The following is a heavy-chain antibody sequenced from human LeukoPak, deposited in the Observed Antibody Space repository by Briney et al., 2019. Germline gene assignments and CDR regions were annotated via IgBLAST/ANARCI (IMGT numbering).Heavy chain of an antibody. V-gene: IGHV1-8*01. CDR2: MNPNSGNT. Sequence: SVKVSCKASGYTFTSYDINWVRQATGQGLEWMGRMNPNSGNTGYAQKFQGRVTMTRNTSISTAYMELSSLRSEDTAVYYCARGRYGSGSYRYYYYGMDVWGQGTTVTVSS. D-gene: IGHD3-10*01. CDR3: ARGRYGSGSYRYYYYGMDV. J-gene: IGHJ6*02. CDR1: GYTFTSYD.